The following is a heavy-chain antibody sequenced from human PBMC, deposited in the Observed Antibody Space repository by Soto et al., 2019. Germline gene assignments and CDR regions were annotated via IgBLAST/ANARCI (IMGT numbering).Heavy chain of an antibody. CDR1: GFTFSNYD. CDR2: ISGRGSST. J-gene: IGHJ4*02. CDR3: AKGSIVAGAIRYDLDY. V-gene: IGHV3-23*01. Sequence: EVQLLNSGGGLVQPGGSLRLSCAASGFTFSNYDMNWVRQAPGKGLEWVSAISGRGSSTYYADSVKGRFTISRDDSKNTAYLQMNSLRAEDTAVYDCAKGSIVAGAIRYDLDYWGQGTLVTVSS. D-gene: IGHD2-2*01.